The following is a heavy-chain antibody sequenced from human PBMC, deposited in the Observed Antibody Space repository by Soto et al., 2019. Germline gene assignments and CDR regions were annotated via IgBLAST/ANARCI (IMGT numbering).Heavy chain of an antibody. D-gene: IGHD3-10*02. J-gene: IGHJ4*02. CDR2: IKEDGSEI. CDR1: GFNVMSYW. V-gene: IGHV3-7*01. Sequence: GGSLRLSCAVSGFNVMSYWMSWVRQAPGKGLEWVASIKEDGSEIYYLHSVSGRFSISSDSAGNALHLTMNYLSAEDTVVYCSARDIGSDYVNWGQGTLVTVSS. CDR3: ARDIGSDYVN.